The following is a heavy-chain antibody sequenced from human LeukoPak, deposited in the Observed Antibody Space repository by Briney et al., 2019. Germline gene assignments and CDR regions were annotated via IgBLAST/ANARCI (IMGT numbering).Heavy chain of an antibody. J-gene: IGHJ6*02. V-gene: IGHV4-4*02. CDR2: IYHNGTH. D-gene: IGHD2-2*02. CDR3: ATAPILRGEGGEHYKYGMDV. Sequence: PSGTLPLTCAVSVGSISSGNWWTWVRQSPGKGLEWIGEIYHNGTHNYNPSLKSRVTISADTFKNHFSLKLTSVTAADTAVYYCATAPILRGEGGEHYKYGMDVWGQGTTVIVSS. CDR1: VGSISSGNW.